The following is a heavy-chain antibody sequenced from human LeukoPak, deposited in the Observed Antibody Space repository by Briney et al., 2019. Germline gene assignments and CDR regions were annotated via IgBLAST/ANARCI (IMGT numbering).Heavy chain of an antibody. D-gene: IGHD2-2*01. V-gene: IGHV3-30*18. CDR1: GFTFSAYG. Sequence: GGSLRLSCAASGFTFSAYGMHWVRQAPGKGLEWVAVISYDGSNKNYADSVKGRFTISRDNSRNTLDLQMNSLRPEDTAVYYCAKSGYQLLAGNWFDPWGQGTLVTVSS. CDR2: ISYDGSNK. J-gene: IGHJ5*02. CDR3: AKSGYQLLAGNWFDP.